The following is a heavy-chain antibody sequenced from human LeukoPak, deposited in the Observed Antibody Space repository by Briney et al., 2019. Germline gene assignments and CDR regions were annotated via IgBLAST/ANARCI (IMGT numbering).Heavy chain of an antibody. CDR1: GFTFSSYW. V-gene: IGHV3-7*01. D-gene: IGHD3-10*01. Sequence: PGGSLRLSCAASGFTFSSYWMSWVRQAPGQGLVGVANIKQDGSEKYYVDSVKGRFTISRDNAKNSLYLQMNSLRAEDTAVYYCARDFQLLWFGEYYFDYWGQGTLVTVSS. CDR3: ARDFQLLWFGEYYFDY. CDR2: IKQDGSEK. J-gene: IGHJ4*02.